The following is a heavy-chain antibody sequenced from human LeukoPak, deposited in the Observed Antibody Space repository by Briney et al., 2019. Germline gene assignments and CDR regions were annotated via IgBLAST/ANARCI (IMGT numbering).Heavy chain of an antibody. V-gene: IGHV4-59*01. Sequence: KPSETLSLTCSVSGGSISSYYWSWIRQPPGKGLEWIGYVYYSGSTDYNPSLKSRVTISIDTSKNQFSLKLDSVTAADTAVYYCARGSYGSSWYWFDPWGQGTQVTVSS. CDR2: VYYSGST. CDR3: ARGSYGSSWYWFDP. J-gene: IGHJ5*02. D-gene: IGHD6-13*01. CDR1: GGSISSYY.